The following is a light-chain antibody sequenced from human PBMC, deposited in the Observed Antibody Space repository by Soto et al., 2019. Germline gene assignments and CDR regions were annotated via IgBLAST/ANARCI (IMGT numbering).Light chain of an antibody. Sequence: DIVMTQSPDSLAVSLGERATITCRSSQSVLYIPTNKNYVAWYQQKPGQPPKLLLYWASTRESGVPDRFSGSGSGTYFTLTISSLQAEDVAFYYCQQYYSSPRLGFGGGTKVEI. CDR1: QSVLYIPTNKNY. CDR2: WAS. J-gene: IGKJ4*01. CDR3: QQYYSSPRLG. V-gene: IGKV4-1*01.